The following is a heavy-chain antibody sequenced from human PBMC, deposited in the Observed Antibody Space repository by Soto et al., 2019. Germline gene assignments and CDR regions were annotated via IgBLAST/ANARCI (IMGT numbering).Heavy chain of an antibody. V-gene: IGHV1-69*13. Sequence: ASVKVSCKASGGTFSSYAISWVRQAPGQGLEWMGGNIPIFGTANYAQKFQGRVTITADESTSTAYMELSSLRSEDTAVYYCARDAMGYFDYWGQGTMVTVYS. D-gene: IGHD2-8*01. CDR3: ARDAMGYFDY. J-gene: IGHJ4*02. CDR2: NIPIFGTA. CDR1: GGTFSSYA.